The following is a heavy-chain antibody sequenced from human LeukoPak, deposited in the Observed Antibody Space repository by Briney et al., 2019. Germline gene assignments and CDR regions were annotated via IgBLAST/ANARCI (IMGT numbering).Heavy chain of an antibody. J-gene: IGHJ4*02. CDR3: ARVLTAAGLFSFDY. D-gene: IGHD6-25*01. CDR2: IYYSGGT. CDR1: GGSISTYY. Sequence: SETLSLTCTVSGGSISTYYWYWIRQPPGMGLEWIGYIYYSGGTNYNPSLKSRLTISVDTSKNQLSLKLSSVTAADTAVYYCARVLTAAGLFSFDYWGQGTLVTVSS. V-gene: IGHV4-59*01.